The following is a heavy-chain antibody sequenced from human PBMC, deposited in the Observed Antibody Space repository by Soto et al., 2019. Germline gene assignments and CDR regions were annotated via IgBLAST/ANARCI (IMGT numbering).Heavy chain of an antibody. CDR3: AREMVVPAATYYYYYGMDV. Sequence: SETLSLTCTVSGGSISSGDYYWSWIRQPPGKGLEWIGYIYYSGSTYYNPSLKSRVTISVDTSKDQFSLKLSSVTAADTAVYYCAREMVVPAATYYYYYGMDVWGQGTTVTVSS. CDR1: GGSISSGDYY. CDR2: IYYSGST. D-gene: IGHD2-2*01. J-gene: IGHJ6*02. V-gene: IGHV4-30-4*01.